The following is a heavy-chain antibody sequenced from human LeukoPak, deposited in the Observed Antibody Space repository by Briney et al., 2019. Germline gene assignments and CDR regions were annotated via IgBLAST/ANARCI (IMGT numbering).Heavy chain of an antibody. J-gene: IGHJ4*02. V-gene: IGHV1-24*01. D-gene: IGHD3-10*01. CDR1: GYTLTELS. CDR2: FDPEDGET. CDR3: ATVPGSGSYLPFDY. Sequence: ASVKVSCKVSGYTLTELSMHWVRQAPGKGLEWMGGFDPEDGETIYAQKFQGRVTMTEDTSTDTAYMELSSLRSEDTAVYYCATVPGSGSYLPFDYWGQGTLVTASS.